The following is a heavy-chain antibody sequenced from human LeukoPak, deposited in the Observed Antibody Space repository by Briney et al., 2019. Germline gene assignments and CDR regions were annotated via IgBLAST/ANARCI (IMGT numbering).Heavy chain of an antibody. Sequence: SETLSLXCTVSGVSINSHYWSWIRQSPGKGLEWIGDIYYSGSTKYNGYLKSRVTISVDTAKNHLSLRLSSVLAADTAIYYCVRRDNTGWNYFDYWGQGILVTVSS. CDR2: IYYSGST. V-gene: IGHV4-59*08. CDR3: VRRDNTGWNYFDY. J-gene: IGHJ4*02. D-gene: IGHD6-19*01. CDR1: GVSINSHY.